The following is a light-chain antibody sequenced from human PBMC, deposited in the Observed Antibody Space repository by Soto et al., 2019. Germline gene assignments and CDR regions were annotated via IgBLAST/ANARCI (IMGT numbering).Light chain of an antibody. Sequence: ETVLTQSPATLSLSPGERATLSCRASQSVSSYLGWYQQKPGQAPRLLIYDASNRATGIPARFSGSGSGTDFTLTISSLEPADFAVYYCQQRSNWPLTSGGGAKVDIK. CDR1: QSVSSY. CDR2: DAS. V-gene: IGKV3-11*01. J-gene: IGKJ4*01. CDR3: QQRSNWPLT.